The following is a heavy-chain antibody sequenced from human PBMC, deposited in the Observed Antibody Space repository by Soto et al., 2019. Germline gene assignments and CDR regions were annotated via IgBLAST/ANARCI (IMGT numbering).Heavy chain of an antibody. D-gene: IGHD1-26*01. V-gene: IGHV4-39*01. Sequence: SETLSLTCTVSGDSISTNSYSWGWIRQPPGQGLEWIGLFYYSGSTHYNPSLKSRLTVSVDTSKNQFSLKVSSVTAADTAVYYCASRRSRGRALLFDPWGQGTLVTVSS. CDR3: ASRRSRGRALLFDP. J-gene: IGHJ5*02. CDR1: GDSISTNSYS. CDR2: FYYSGST.